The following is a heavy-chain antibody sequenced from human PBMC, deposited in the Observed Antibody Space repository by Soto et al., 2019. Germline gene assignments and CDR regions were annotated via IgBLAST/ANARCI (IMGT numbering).Heavy chain of an antibody. CDR1: GFTFDDYT. J-gene: IGHJ4*02. D-gene: IGHD3-22*01. Sequence: GGSLRLSCAASGFTFDDYTMHWVRQAPGKGLEWVSLISWDGGSTYYADSVKGRFTISRDNSKNSLYLQMNSLRTEDTALYYCAKDSRFDSSGYYYFDYWGQGTLVTVSS. CDR2: ISWDGGST. V-gene: IGHV3-43*01. CDR3: AKDSRFDSSGYYYFDY.